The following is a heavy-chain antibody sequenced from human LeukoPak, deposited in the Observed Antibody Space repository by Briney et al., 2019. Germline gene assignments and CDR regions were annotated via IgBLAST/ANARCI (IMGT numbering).Heavy chain of an antibody. CDR2: INPSGGST. D-gene: IGHD6-19*01. J-gene: IGHJ4*02. CDR1: GYTFTSYY. Sequence: ASVTVSCKASGYTFTSYYMHWVRQAPGQGLEWMGIINPSGGSTSYAQKFQGRVTMTRDTSTSTVYMELSSLRSEDTAVYYCARDSAVDYFDYWGQGTLVTVSS. CDR3: ARDSAVDYFDY. V-gene: IGHV1-46*01.